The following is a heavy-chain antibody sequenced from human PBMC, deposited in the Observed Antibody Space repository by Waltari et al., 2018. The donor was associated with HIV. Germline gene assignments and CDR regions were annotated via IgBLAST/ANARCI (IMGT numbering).Heavy chain of an antibody. CDR3: AKDIAPWLGSGGRGGTYYFDY. V-gene: IGHV3-9*01. D-gene: IGHD2-15*01. J-gene: IGHJ4*02. Sequence: EVQLVESGGGLVQPGRSLRLSCAASGFPFDDYAMHWVRQAPGKGMEWVSGISWNSGSIGYADSVKGRFTISRDNAKNSLYLQMNSLRAEDTALYYCAKDIAPWLGSGGRGGTYYFDYWGQGTLVTVSS. CDR1: GFPFDDYA. CDR2: ISWNSGSI.